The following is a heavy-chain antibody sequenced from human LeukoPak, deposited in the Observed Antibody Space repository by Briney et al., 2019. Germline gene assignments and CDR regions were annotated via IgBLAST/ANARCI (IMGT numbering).Heavy chain of an antibody. Sequence: ASVKVSCKASGYTFTSYAMHWVRQAPGQRLEWMGWINAGNGNIKYSQKFQGRVTITRDTSASTAYTELSSLRSEDTAVYYCARSIAVAVNDAFDIWGQGTMVTVSS. V-gene: IGHV1-3*01. D-gene: IGHD6-19*01. CDR1: GYTFTSYA. J-gene: IGHJ3*02. CDR2: INAGNGNI. CDR3: ARSIAVAVNDAFDI.